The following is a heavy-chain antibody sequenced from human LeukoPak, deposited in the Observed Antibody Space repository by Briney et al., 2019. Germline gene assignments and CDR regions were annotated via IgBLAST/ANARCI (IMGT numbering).Heavy chain of an antibody. Sequence: PSETLSLTCTVSGGSISSYYWSWIRQPAGKGLEWIGRIYTSGSTNYNPSLKSRVTMSVDTSKNQLSLKLSSVTAADTAVYYCARARAYYDSSGYYYPIVYFDYWGQGTLVTVSS. CDR2: IYTSGST. V-gene: IGHV4-4*07. D-gene: IGHD3-22*01. CDR1: GGSISSYY. CDR3: ARARAYYDSSGYYYPIVYFDY. J-gene: IGHJ4*02.